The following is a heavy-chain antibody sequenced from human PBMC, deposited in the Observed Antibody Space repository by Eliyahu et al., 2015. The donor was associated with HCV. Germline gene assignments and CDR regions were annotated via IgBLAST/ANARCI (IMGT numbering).Heavy chain of an antibody. CDR1: GGSISSSRYY. CDR2: IYYTGST. Sequence: QLQLQESGPGLVKPSETLSLTCTVSGGSISSSRYYWGWVRQPPGKGLEWLGNIYYTGSTFYNPSLKSRVTISVDSSEKQFSLKLTSVTAADTAVYYCARHFPMSYSFYYYYGIDVWGQGTTVTVSS. CDR3: ARHFPMSYSFYYYYGIDV. V-gene: IGHV4-39*01. D-gene: IGHD2-15*01. J-gene: IGHJ6*02.